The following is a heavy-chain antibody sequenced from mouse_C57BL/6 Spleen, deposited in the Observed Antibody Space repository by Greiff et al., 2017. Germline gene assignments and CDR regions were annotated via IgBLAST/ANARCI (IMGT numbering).Heavy chain of an antibody. D-gene: IGHD1-1*01. V-gene: IGHV14-4*01. CDR1: GFNFKDDS. Sequence: EVQLQQSGAELVRPGASVKLSCTASGFNFKDDSMHWVKQRPEQGLEWIGWIDPGNGDTEYATKFQGKATMTADTSSNTAYLQLSSLTSEDTAVYYCTTEVLRYFDYWGQGTTLTVSS. J-gene: IGHJ2*01. CDR3: TTEVLRYFDY. CDR2: IDPGNGDT.